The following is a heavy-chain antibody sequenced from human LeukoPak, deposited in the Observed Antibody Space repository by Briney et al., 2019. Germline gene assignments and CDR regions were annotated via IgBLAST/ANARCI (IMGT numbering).Heavy chain of an antibody. V-gene: IGHV3-74*01. Sequence: GGSLRLSCAASGFSFSSYWMHWVRQAPGKGLVWVSRISSDGSIINYADSVKGRFTISRDNAKNTLYLQMNSLRAEDTAIYYCARDLNNGSYHWFDPXXXGTLVTVSS. D-gene: IGHD1-26*01. CDR2: ISSDGSII. J-gene: IGHJ5*02. CDR3: ARDLNNGSYHWFDP. CDR1: GFSFSSYW.